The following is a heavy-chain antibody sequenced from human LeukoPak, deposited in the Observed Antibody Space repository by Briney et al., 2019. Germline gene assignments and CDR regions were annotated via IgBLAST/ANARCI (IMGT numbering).Heavy chain of an antibody. CDR3: ARTGLGSSLAFDY. CDR2: MYTSGSP. D-gene: IGHD6-6*01. Sequence: SQTLSLTCTVSGGSISSGSYYWSWIRQPAGKGLQWIGRMYTSGSPNYNPSLKSRVTISVDTSKNQFSLKPSSVTAADTAVYYCARTGLGSSLAFDYWGQGTLVTVSS. J-gene: IGHJ4*02. V-gene: IGHV4-61*02. CDR1: GGSISSGSYY.